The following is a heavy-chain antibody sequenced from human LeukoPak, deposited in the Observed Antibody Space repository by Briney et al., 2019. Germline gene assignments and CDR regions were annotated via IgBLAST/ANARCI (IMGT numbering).Heavy chain of an antibody. D-gene: IGHD3-10*01. J-gene: IGHJ4*02. CDR2: MNPNSGNT. CDR3: ARVDYYGSGSYYNYNGIFDY. V-gene: IGHV1-8*01. Sequence: ASVKVSCKASGYTFTSYDINWVRQATGQGLEWMGWMNPNSGNTGYAQKFQGRVTMTRDTSTSTVYMELSSLRSEDTAVYYCARVDYYGSGSYYNYNGIFDYWGQGTLVTVSS. CDR1: GYTFTSYD.